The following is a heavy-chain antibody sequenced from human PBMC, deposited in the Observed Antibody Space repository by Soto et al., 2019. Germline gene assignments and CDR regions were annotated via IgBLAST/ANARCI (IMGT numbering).Heavy chain of an antibody. J-gene: IGHJ4*02. Sequence: EVQLVETGGGLIQPGGSLRLSCAASGFTVSNNYMSWVRQAPGKGLEWVSLIYSGGSTYYADSVKGRFTISRDNSKNTLYLPMNSLRAEDTAVYYCATYSSLDYWGQGTLVTVSS. D-gene: IGHD6-13*01. V-gene: IGHV3-53*02. CDR2: IYSGGST. CDR3: ATYSSLDY. CDR1: GFTVSNNY.